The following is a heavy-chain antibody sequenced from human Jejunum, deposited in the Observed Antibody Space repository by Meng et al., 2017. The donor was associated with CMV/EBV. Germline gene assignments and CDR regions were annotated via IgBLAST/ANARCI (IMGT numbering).Heavy chain of an antibody. CDR1: GYSFTADF. CDR3: VPYRTSSYWFGP. V-gene: IGHV1-2*02. CDR2: INSNSGAT. J-gene: IGHJ5*02. Sequence: FQALGYSFTADFIFWVRQAPGQGLELMGWINSNSGATNYAQNFQGRVTMTRDTSISTVYMDLNSLTSDDTAIYYCVPYRTSSYWFGPWGQGTLVTVSS. D-gene: IGHD3-16*01.